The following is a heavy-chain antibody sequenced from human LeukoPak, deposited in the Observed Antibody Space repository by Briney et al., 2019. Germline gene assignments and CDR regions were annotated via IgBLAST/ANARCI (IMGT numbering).Heavy chain of an antibody. CDR2: IKPDGGEK. D-gene: IGHD3-3*01. CDR1: GFTFSSYM. CDR3: ASGSLWSGILED. Sequence: GASVKVSCAASGFTFSSYMMTWVRQAPGKGLEWVANIKPDGGEKFYVESVRGRFTITRDTATNSLYMQLKSLGSEETAVYCLASGSLWSGILEDWGQRTLVTVSS. V-gene: IGHV3-7*01. J-gene: IGHJ4*02.